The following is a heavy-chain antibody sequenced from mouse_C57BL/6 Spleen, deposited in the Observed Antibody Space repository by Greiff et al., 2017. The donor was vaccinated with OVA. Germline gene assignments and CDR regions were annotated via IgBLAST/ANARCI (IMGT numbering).Heavy chain of an antibody. V-gene: IGHV14-3*01. Sequence: VHVKQSVAELVRPGASVKLSCTASGFNIKNTYMHWVKQRPEQGLEWIGRIDPANGNTKYAPKFQGKATITADTSSNTAYLQLSSLTSEDTAIYYCAMGGSSLYYAMDYWCQGTSVTVSS. D-gene: IGHD1-1*01. CDR3: AMGGSSLYYAMDY. CDR1: GFNIKNTY. CDR2: IDPANGNT. J-gene: IGHJ4*01.